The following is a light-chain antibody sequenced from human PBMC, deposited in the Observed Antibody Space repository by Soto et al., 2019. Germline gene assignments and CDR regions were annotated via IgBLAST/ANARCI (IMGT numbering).Light chain of an antibody. J-gene: IGKJ5*01. Sequence: EFVLTQSPATLSLSPGEGATLSCRASQSIGNYLAWYQQKPGQAPRLLIYATSTRATGISGSFSGSGSGTEFTLTISSLQSEDFAVYYCQQRSNWPGITFGQGTRLEIK. CDR1: QSIGNY. V-gene: IGKV3-11*01. CDR3: QQRSNWPGIT. CDR2: ATS.